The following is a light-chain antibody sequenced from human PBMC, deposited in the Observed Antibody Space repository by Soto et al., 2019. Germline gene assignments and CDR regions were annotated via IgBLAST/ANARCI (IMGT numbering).Light chain of an antibody. CDR1: QNISKY. CDR3: HQTYGKHRT. CDR2: AAS. J-gene: IGKJ1*01. V-gene: IGKV1-39*01. Sequence: DIQMTQSPSSLSASLGDRVTITFRARQNISKYLNWYQQKIGKAPKLLIYAASSLQSGVPSRLSGSGSGTDLTLSISSMQTEDFATYYCHQTYGKHRTFGQGTKVDI.